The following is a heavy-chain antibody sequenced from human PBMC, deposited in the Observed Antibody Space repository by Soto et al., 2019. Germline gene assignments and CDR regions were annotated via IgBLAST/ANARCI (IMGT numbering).Heavy chain of an antibody. D-gene: IGHD6-19*01. CDR2: ISYDGSNK. CDR3: ARDRKQWLSPVPGMDV. V-gene: IGHV3-30-3*01. J-gene: IGHJ6*02. Sequence: GGSLRLSXAASGFTFSSYAMHWVRQAPGKGLEWVAVISYDGSNKYYADSVKGRFTISRDNSKNTLYLQMNSLRAEDTAVYYCARDRKQWLSPVPGMDVWGQGTTVTVSS. CDR1: GFTFSSYA.